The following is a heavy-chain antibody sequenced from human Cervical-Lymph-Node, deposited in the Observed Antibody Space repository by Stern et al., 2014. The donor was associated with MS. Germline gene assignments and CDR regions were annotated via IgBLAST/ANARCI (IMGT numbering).Heavy chain of an antibody. CDR3: ARDSTYYYDSSGYSDAFDI. CDR2: IIPIFGTA. Sequence: QVQLVQSGAEGKKPGSSVKVSCKASGGTFSSYAISWVRQAPGQGLEWMGGIIPIFGTANYAQKFQGRVTITADESTSTAYMELSSLRSEDTAVYYCARDSTYYYDSSGYSDAFDIWGQGTMVTVSS. CDR1: GGTFSSYA. V-gene: IGHV1-69*01. J-gene: IGHJ3*02. D-gene: IGHD3-22*01.